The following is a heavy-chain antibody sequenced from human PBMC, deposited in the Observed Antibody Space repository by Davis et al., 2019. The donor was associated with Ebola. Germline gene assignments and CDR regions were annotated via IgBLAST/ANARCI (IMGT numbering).Heavy chain of an antibody. V-gene: IGHV4-39*01. J-gene: IGHJ4*02. Sequence: SETLSLTCTISGGSISASSYYWGWIRQPPGKALEWIGHLYYDGSAYYSPSLQSRVTIFVDASKNQVSLNLTSVTAADTAVYYCARVNAGYQDCWGQGTLVTVSS. D-gene: IGHD5-12*01. CDR3: ARVNAGYQDC. CDR2: LYYDGSA. CDR1: GGSISASSYY.